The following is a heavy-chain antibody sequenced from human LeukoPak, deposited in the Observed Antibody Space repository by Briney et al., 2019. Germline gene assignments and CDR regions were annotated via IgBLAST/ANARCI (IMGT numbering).Heavy chain of an antibody. D-gene: IGHD6-13*01. J-gene: IGHJ5*02. CDR1: GGSISSGGYY. CDR3: ARASPAGIAAAGGFDP. V-gene: IGHV4-31*03. CDR2: IYYSGST. Sequence: SQTLSLTCTVSGGSISSGGYYWSWIRQHPGKGLEWIGYIYYSGSTYYNPSLKSRVTISVDTSKNQFSLKLSSVTAADTAVYYCARASPAGIAAAGGFDPWGQGTLVTVSS.